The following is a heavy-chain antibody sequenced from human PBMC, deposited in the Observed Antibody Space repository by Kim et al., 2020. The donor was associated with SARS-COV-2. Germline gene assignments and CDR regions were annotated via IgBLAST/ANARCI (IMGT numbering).Heavy chain of an antibody. CDR2: ISSSSSYI. V-gene: IGHV3-21*01. D-gene: IGHD2-21*02. CDR1: GFTFSSYS. CDR3: ARAQRVVVTAPRGYYYGMDV. Sequence: GGSLRLSCAASGFTFSSYSMNWVRQAPGKGLEWVSSISSSSSYIYYADSVKGRFTISRDNAKNSLYLQMNSLRAEDTAVYYCARAQRVVVTAPRGYYYGMDVWGQGTTVTVSS. J-gene: IGHJ6*02.